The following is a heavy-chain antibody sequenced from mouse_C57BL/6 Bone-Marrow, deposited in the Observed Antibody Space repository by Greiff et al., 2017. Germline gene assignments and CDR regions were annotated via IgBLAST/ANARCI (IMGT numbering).Heavy chain of an antibody. CDR2: INPNNGGT. V-gene: IGHV1-26*01. J-gene: IGHJ4*01. CDR3: ARWLPFHAMDY. CDR1: GYTFTDYY. Sequence: VQLQQSGPELVKPGASVKISCKASGYTFTDYYMNWVKQSHGKSLEWIGDINPNNGGTSYNQKFKGKATLTVDKSSSTAYMELRSLTSEDSAVYYCARWLPFHAMDYWGQGPSVTVSS. D-gene: IGHD2-2*01.